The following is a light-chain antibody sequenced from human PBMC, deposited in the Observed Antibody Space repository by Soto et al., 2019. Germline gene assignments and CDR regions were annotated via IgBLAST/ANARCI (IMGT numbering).Light chain of an antibody. Sequence: EIVFTQSPATLSFSPGERATLSFRASQSVSSYLAWYQQKPGQAPRLLIYDASNRATGIPARFSGSGSGTDFTLTISRVEPADSAMYYCQQFGSSWWTFAQGTKVDIK. J-gene: IGKJ1*01. CDR3: QQFGSSWWT. CDR2: DAS. V-gene: IGKV3-11*01. CDR1: QSVSSY.